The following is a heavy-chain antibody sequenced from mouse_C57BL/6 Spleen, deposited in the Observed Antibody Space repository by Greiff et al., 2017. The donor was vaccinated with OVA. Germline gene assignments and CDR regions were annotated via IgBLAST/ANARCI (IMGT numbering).Heavy chain of an antibody. J-gene: IGHJ4*01. CDR1: GYTFTSYW. Sequence: VQLQQPGAELVKPGASVKMSCKASGYTFTSYWITWVKQRPGQGLEWIGDIYPGSGSTNYNEKFKSKATLTVDTSSSTAYMQLSSLTSEDSAVYYGARGDGNLYYAMDYWGQGTSVTVSS. CDR2: IYPGSGST. V-gene: IGHV1-55*01. CDR3: ARGDGNLYYAMDY. D-gene: IGHD2-1*01.